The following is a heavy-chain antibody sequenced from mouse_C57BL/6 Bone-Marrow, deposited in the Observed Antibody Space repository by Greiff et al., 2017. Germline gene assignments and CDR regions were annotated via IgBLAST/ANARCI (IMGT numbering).Heavy chain of an antibody. CDR2: IYPGDGDT. J-gene: IGHJ4*01. V-gene: IGHV1-82*01. Sequence: QVQLQQSGPELVKPGASVKISCKASGYAFSSSWMNWVKQRPGKGLEWIGRIYPGDGDTNYNGKFKGKATLTADKSSSTAYMQLSSLTSEDSAVYFCARADYYGRWYAMDYWGQGTPVTVSS. CDR3: ARADYYGRWYAMDY. CDR1: GYAFSSSW. D-gene: IGHD1-1*01.